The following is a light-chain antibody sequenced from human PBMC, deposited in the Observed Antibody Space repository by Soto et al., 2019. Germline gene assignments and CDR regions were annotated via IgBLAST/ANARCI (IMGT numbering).Light chain of an antibody. CDR2: EVN. CDR3: CSYGGRSTYV. J-gene: IGLJ1*01. Sequence: QSALIQPASVSGSPGQSITISCTGTSSDVGGSNYVSWYQQQPGKAPKLIIYEVNKRPSGISNRFSGSKSANTASLTISGLQAEDEADYYCCSYGGRSTYVFGTGTKLTVL. V-gene: IGLV2-23*02. CDR1: SSDVGGSNY.